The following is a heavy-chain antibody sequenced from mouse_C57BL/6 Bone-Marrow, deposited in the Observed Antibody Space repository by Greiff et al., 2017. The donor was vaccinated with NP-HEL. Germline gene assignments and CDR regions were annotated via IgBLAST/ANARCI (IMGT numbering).Heavy chain of an antibody. Sequence: EVKLQESGPELVKPGASVKLSCKASGYTFTDYNMDWVKQSHGKSLEWIGDINPNNGGTIYNQKFKGKATLTVDKSSSTAYMELRSLTSEDTAVYYCAREDYGSSVWYFDVWGTGTTVTVSS. V-gene: IGHV1-18*01. CDR1: GYTFTDYN. D-gene: IGHD1-1*01. CDR3: AREDYGSSVWYFDV. CDR2: INPNNGGT. J-gene: IGHJ1*03.